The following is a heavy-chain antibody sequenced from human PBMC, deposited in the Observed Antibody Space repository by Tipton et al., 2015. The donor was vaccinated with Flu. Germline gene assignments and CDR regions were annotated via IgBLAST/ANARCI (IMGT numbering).Heavy chain of an antibody. CDR1: GDSVSYYY. CDR3: ARDRGWPAALDS. Sequence: TLSLTCSVSGDSVSYYYWNWIRQPPGQRLEWIGFIFYTGGTAYNPSLRSRVTISVDRSTNQFSLTLTSLTAADTAVYYCARDRGWPAALDSWGRGIPVTVSS. V-gene: IGHV4-59*02. J-gene: IGHJ4*02. D-gene: IGHD3-10*01. CDR2: IFYTGGT.